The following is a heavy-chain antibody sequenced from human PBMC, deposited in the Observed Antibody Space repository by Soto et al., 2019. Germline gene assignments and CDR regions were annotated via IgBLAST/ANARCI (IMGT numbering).Heavy chain of an antibody. D-gene: IGHD6-19*01. J-gene: IGHJ4*02. Sequence: QVQLEQSGPEMMKPGASVKVSCKASNYTLIHYGITWVRLAPGHGLAWLGRVSPYNGYTHYAQKLQDRVSMTTDTSQTAAYLDLRSLRYAATAIYYWARDAVEVAGLDYWGQGTLVTVSS. CDR1: NYTLIHYG. CDR3: ARDAVEVAGLDY. V-gene: IGHV1-18*01. CDR2: VSPYNGYT.